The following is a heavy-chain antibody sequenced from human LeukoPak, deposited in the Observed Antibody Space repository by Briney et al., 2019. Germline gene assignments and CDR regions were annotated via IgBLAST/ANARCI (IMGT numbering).Heavy chain of an antibody. CDR1: GFTFSSYA. V-gene: IGHV3-23*01. D-gene: IGHD3-10*01. CDR3: AKDQEYYGSGSHLDY. CDR2: ISGSGGST. Sequence: PGGSLRPSCAASGFTFSSYAMSWVRQAPGKGLEWVSAISGSGGSTYYADSVKGRFTISRDNSKNTLYLQMNSLRAEDTAVYYCAKDQEYYGSGSHLDYWGQGTLVTVSS. J-gene: IGHJ4*02.